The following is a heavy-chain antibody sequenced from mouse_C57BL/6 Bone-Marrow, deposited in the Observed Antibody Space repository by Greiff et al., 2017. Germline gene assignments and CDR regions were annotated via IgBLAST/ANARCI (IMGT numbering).Heavy chain of an antibody. CDR1: GYTFTDHT. CDR2: IYPRGGST. J-gene: IGHJ2*01. Sequence: VQGVESDAELVKPGASVKISCKVSGYTFTDHTIHWMKQRPEQGLEWIGYIYPRGGSTKYNEKFKGKATLTADKSSSTAYMQLNSLTSEDSAVYFCARTDGSSLFDYWGQGTTLTVSS. D-gene: IGHD1-1*01. V-gene: IGHV1-78*01. CDR3: ARTDGSSLFDY.